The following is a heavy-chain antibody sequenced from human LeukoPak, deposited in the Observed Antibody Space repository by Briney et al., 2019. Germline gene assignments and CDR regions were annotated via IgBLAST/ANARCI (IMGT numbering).Heavy chain of an antibody. CDR3: ARGHGVHMDV. Sequence: SETLSLTCTVSGDSISSYYWSWIRQPPGKGLEWIGYIYYSGNTNYNPSLKSRVTISVDTSKNQFSLKLSSVTAADTAVYYCARGHGVHMDVWGQGTTATVSS. CDR1: GDSISSYY. CDR2: IYYSGNT. V-gene: IGHV4-59*01. J-gene: IGHJ6*02. D-gene: IGHD3-10*01.